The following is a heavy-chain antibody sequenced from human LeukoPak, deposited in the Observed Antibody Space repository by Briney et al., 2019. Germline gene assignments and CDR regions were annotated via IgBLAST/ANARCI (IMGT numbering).Heavy chain of an antibody. CDR2: INHSGST. CDR1: GGSFSGYY. V-gene: IGHV4-34*01. D-gene: IGHD3-3*01. J-gene: IGHJ6*03. CDR3: ARVGYDFWSGYYSHYMDV. Sequence: SETLSLTCAVYGGSFSGYYWSWIRQPPGKGLEWIGEINHSGSTNYNPSLKSRVTISVDTSKNQFSLELSSVTAADTAVYYCARVGYDFWSGYYSHYMDVWGKGTTVTVSS.